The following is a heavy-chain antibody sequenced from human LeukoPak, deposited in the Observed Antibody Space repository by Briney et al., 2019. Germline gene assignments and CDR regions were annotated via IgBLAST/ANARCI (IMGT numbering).Heavy chain of an antibody. CDR2: INHSGIT. CDR1: SYSISSGYY. J-gene: IGHJ4*02. V-gene: IGHV4-38-2*02. Sequence: SETLSLTCTVSSYSISSGYYWGWLRQSPGKGLEWIASINHSGITYYNPSLKSRVTISVDTSKNQFSLKLTSVTAADTAVYYCGRDRPTGYYDYWGQGILVTVSS. CDR3: GRDRPTGYYDY. D-gene: IGHD3-9*01.